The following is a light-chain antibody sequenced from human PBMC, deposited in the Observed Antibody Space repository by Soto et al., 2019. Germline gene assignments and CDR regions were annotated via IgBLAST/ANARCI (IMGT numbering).Light chain of an antibody. J-gene: IGKJ5*01. CDR3: QQHGSSPIT. CDR1: QSISGK. Sequence: VMTQSPATLSVSPGEGATLSCRASQSISGKLAWYQHKPGQAPMLLIFGASTTATGIPDRFSGSGSGTDFTLTISRLEPEDFAVYYCQQHGSSPITFGQGTRLEIK. V-gene: IGKV3-20*01. CDR2: GAS.